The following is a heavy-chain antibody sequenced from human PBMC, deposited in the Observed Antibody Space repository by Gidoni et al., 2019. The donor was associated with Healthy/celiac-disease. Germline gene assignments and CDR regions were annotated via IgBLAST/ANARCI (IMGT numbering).Heavy chain of an antibody. CDR1: GVTFSSYD. D-gene: IGHD3-16*01. V-gene: IGHV3-13*01. CDR3: ARDGLTLWGSHYYGMDV. J-gene: IGHJ6*02. CDR2: IGTAGDT. Sequence: EVQLVESGGGLVQPGGSLRLSCAASGVTFSSYDMHWVRQATGKGLEWVSAIGTAGDTYYPGSVKGRFTISRENAKNSLYLQMNSLRAGDTAVYYCARDGLTLWGSHYYGMDVWGQGTTVTVSS.